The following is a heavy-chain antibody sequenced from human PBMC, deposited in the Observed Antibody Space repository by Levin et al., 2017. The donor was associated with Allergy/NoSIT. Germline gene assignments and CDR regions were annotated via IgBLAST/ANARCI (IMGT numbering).Heavy chain of an antibody. J-gene: IGHJ3*02. Sequence: GGSLRLSCAASGFTFSSYGMHWVRQAPGKGLEWVAVISYDGSNKYYADSVKGRFTISRDNSKNTLYLQMNSLRAEDTAVYYCSVAAAGNAFDIWGQGTMVTVSS. CDR2: ISYDGSNK. CDR1: GFTFSSYG. V-gene: IGHV3-30*03. CDR3: SVAAAGNAFDI. D-gene: IGHD6-13*01.